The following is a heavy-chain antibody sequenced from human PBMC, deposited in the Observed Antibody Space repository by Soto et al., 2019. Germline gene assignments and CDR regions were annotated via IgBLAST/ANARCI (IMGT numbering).Heavy chain of an antibody. Sequence: GASVAVYCTAAGYTFTVYYMHWVRQAPGQGLEWMGWINPNSGGTNYAQKFQGWVTMTRDTSISTAYMELSRLRSDDTAVYYCARGTAPGAYYYYYMDVWGKGTTVTVSS. J-gene: IGHJ6*03. CDR3: ARGTAPGAYYYYYMDV. CDR2: INPNSGGT. CDR1: GYTFTVYY. V-gene: IGHV1-2*04. D-gene: IGHD1-26*01.